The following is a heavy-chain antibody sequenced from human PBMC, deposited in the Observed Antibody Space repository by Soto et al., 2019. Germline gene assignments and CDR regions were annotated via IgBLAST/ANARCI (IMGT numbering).Heavy chain of an antibody. V-gene: IGHV3-74*01. CDR1: GFSFSNYW. D-gene: IGHD2-8*01. CDR2: ITGDGRST. J-gene: IGHJ3*02. Sequence: EVQLVESGGDLVQPGGSLRLSCAASGFSFSNYWMHWVRQAPGKGLVWVSRITGDGRSTSYADSVEGRFTISRDNARNTLYPQMNSLRAEYTAVYYCVTSLRFAYAFDIWGQGTMVTVSS. CDR3: VTSLRFAYAFDI.